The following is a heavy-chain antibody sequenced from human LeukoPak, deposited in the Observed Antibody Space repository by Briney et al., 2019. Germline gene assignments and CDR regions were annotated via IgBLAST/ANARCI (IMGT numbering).Heavy chain of an antibody. J-gene: IGHJ4*02. D-gene: IGHD4-23*01. V-gene: IGHV3-7*01. CDR3: TRDEGATVATYRFDF. Sequence: GGSLRLSCEASGFDFRNYYMSWVRQAPGKGLERLANIKYDGTYTNYKDSVKGRLTLSRDNAKNSVYLQMNSLRAEDTAVYYCTRDEGATVATYRFDFWGRGTLVTVSS. CDR2: IKYDGTYT. CDR1: GFDFRNYY.